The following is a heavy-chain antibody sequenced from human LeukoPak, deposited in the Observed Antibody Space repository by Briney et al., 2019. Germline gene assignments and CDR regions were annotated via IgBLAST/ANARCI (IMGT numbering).Heavy chain of an antibody. CDR2: INHSGSN. J-gene: IGHJ5*02. V-gene: IGHV4-34*01. CDR3: ARGRVKYYYGSGSNNWFDP. Sequence: SETLSLTCAVYGGSFSGYYWSWIRQPPGKGLEWIGEINHSGSNNYNPSLKSRVTISVDTSKNQFSLKLSSVTAADTAVYYCARGRVKYYYGSGSNNWFDPWGQGTLVTVSS. D-gene: IGHD3-10*01. CDR1: GGSFSGYY.